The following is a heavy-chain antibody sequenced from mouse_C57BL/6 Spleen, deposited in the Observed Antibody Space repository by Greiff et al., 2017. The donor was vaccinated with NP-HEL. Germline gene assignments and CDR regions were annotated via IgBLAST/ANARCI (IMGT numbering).Heavy chain of an antibody. CDR2: IYPGSGST. CDR1: GYTFTSYW. CDR3: ARYYGSSYDYYAMDY. Sequence: QVQLQQPGAELVKPGASVKMSCKASGYTFTSYWITWVKQRPGQGLEWIGDIYPGSGSTNYNEKFKSKATLTVDKSSSTAYMQLSSLTSEDSAVYYCARYYGSSYDYYAMDYWGKGTSVTVSS. D-gene: IGHD1-1*01. V-gene: IGHV1-55*01. J-gene: IGHJ4*01.